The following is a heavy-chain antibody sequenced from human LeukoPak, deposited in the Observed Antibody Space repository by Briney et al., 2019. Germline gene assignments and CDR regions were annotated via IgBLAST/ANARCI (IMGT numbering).Heavy chain of an antibody. D-gene: IGHD2-2*01. V-gene: IGHV3-21*01. J-gene: IGHJ6*02. CDR2: NSSSSSYI. Sequence: GGSLRLSCAASGFTFSSYSMNWVRQAAGKGLEWVSSNSSSSSYIYYADSVKGRFTISRDNAKNSLYLQMTSLRAEDTAVYYCARVVVVPAASGDYYYGMDVWGQGTTVTVSS. CDR1: GFTFSSYS. CDR3: ARVVVVPAASGDYYYGMDV.